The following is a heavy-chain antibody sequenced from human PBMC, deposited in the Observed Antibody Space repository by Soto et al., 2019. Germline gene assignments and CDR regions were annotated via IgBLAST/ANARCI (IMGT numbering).Heavy chain of an antibody. CDR1: GFTFSTYW. Sequence: GGSLRLSCATSGFTFSTYWMTWVRQAPGRGLEWVASIKKDGSEKYYVDSVKGRFTISRDNARNSLYLQMYSLRADDTAVYYCASRPPGTNYLGVLDYWGQGTLVTVSS. CDR3: ASRPPGTNYLGVLDY. D-gene: IGHD1-26*01. CDR2: IKKDGSEK. V-gene: IGHV3-7*03. J-gene: IGHJ4*02.